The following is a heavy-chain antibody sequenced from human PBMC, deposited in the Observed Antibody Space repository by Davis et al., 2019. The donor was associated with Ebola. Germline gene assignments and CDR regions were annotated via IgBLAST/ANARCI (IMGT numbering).Heavy chain of an antibody. V-gene: IGHV3-9*01. Sequence: SLKISCAASGFIFDDYSIHWVRQTPGKGLEWVSGINWNSGKIGYADSVKGRFTISRDNADNTLYLQMNSLSTEDTAVYYCAKETGSSGSSFQSYFDFWGQGTLVTVSS. CDR1: GFIFDDYS. CDR2: INWNSGKI. D-gene: IGHD1-26*01. CDR3: AKETGSSGSSFQSYFDF. J-gene: IGHJ4*02.